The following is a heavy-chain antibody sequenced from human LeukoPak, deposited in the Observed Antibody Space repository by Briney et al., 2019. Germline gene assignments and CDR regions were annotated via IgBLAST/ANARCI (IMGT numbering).Heavy chain of an antibody. CDR3: ATSDPDVWGRLSSDP. D-gene: IGHD3-16*01. Sequence: SVKVSCKASGGTFTSYAISWVRQPPGQGLEWMGGIIPILATANYAQKFQGRVTITTDESTSTAYMELSRLRSEDTAVYYCATSDPDVWGRLSSDPWGQGTQVTVSS. V-gene: IGHV1-69*05. J-gene: IGHJ5*02. CDR2: IIPILATA. CDR1: GGTFTSYA.